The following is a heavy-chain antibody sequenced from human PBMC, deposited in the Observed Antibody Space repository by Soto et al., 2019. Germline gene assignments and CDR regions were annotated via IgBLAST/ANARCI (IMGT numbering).Heavy chain of an antibody. V-gene: IGHV3-30-3*01. CDR2: ISYDGSNK. Sequence: GGSLRLSCAASGFTFSSYAMHWVRQAPGKGLEWVAVISYDGSNKYYADSVKGRFTISRDNSKNTLYLQMNSLRAEDTAVYYCAREGYDSSGYYLVDNWFDPWGQGTLVTVSS. J-gene: IGHJ5*02. CDR1: GFTFSSYA. CDR3: AREGYDSSGYYLVDNWFDP. D-gene: IGHD3-22*01.